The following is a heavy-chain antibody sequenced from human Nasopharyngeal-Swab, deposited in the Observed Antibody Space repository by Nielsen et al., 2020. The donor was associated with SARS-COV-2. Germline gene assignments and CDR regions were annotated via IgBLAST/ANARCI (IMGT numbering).Heavy chain of an antibody. D-gene: IGHD3-22*01. CDR2: IYWDDDK. Sequence: SGPTLVKPTQTLTLTCTFSGLSLSTSAVGVGWIRQPPGNALEWLALIYWDDDKRYSPSLKSRLTITKDTSKNQVVLTMTNMDPVDTATYYCAHSVIYDSSGYYQYYFDYWGQGTLVTVSS. CDR3: AHSVIYDSSGYYQYYFDY. V-gene: IGHV2-5*02. CDR1: GLSLSTSAVG. J-gene: IGHJ4*02.